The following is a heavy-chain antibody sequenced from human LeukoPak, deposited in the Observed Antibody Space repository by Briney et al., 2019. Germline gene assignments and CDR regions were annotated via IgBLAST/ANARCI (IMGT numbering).Heavy chain of an antibody. Sequence: GGSLRLSCVASGFTFENYAMHWVRQAPGKGLEWVSGISWNGGSIGYADFAKGRFTISRDNARKTLILQMNTLRAEDTALYYCAKDRDPPYVGNSYGYYSDYWGQGTLVTVSS. CDR1: GFTFENYA. CDR3: AKDRDPPYVGNSYGYYSDY. V-gene: IGHV3-9*01. CDR2: ISWNGGSI. J-gene: IGHJ4*02. D-gene: IGHD5-18*01.